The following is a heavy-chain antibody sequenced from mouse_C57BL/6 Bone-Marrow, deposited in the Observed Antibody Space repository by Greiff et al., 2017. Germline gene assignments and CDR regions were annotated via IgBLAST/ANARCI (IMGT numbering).Heavy chain of an antibody. Sequence: QVQLQQPGAELVRPGSSVKLSCKASGYTFTSYWMDWVKQRPGQGLEWIGNIYPSDSETHYNQKFKDKATLTVDKSSSTAYMQLSSLTSEDSAVYYCARGHYGNYIDYWDQGTTLTVSS. CDR2: IYPSDSET. V-gene: IGHV1-61*01. J-gene: IGHJ2*01. CDR1: GYTFTSYW. D-gene: IGHD2-1*01. CDR3: ARGHYGNYIDY.